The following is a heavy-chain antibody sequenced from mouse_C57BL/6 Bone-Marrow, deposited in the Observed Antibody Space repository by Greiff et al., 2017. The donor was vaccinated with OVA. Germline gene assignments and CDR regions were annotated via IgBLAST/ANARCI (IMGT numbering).Heavy chain of an antibody. Sequence: EVQGVESGEGLVKPGGSLKLSCAASGFTFSSYAMSWVRQTPEKRLEWVAYISSGGDYIYYADTVKGRFTISRDNARNTLYLQMSSLKSEDTAMYYCTTGGGYPYYAMDYWGQGTSVTVAS. CDR3: TTGGGYPYYAMDY. J-gene: IGHJ4*01. V-gene: IGHV5-9-1*02. CDR1: GFTFSSYA. D-gene: IGHD2-2*01. CDR2: ISSGGDYI.